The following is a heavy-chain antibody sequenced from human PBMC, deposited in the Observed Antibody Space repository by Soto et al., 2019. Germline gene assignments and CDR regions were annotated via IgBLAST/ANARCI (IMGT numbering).Heavy chain of an antibody. Sequence: PGGSLRLSCAASGFTFSSYAMSWVRQAPGKGLEWVSAISGSGGSTYYADSVKGRFTISRDNSKNTRYLQMNSLRADDTAVYYCAKSLYQLPLGFDPWGQGTLVTVSS. CDR3: AKSLYQLPLGFDP. J-gene: IGHJ5*02. CDR2: ISGSGGST. CDR1: GFTFSSYA. V-gene: IGHV3-23*01. D-gene: IGHD2-2*01.